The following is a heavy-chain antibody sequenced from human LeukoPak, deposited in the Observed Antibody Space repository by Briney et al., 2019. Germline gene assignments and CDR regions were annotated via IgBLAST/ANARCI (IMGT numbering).Heavy chain of an antibody. V-gene: IGHV3-30-3*01. J-gene: IGHJ4*02. Sequence: GGSLRLSCAASGFTFINYSMHWVRQAPGKGLEWVALISYDGSNKYYADSVKGRFTISRDNSKNTLYLQMNSLRAEDTAVYYCARSRDGYNQGALDYWGQGTLVTVSS. CDR2: ISYDGSNK. D-gene: IGHD5-24*01. CDR1: GFTFINYS. CDR3: ARSRDGYNQGALDY.